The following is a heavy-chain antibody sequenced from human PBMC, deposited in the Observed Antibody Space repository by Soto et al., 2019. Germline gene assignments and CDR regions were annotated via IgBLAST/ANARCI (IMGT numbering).Heavy chain of an antibody. D-gene: IGHD6-19*01. Sequence: GASVKVSCKASGYTFTSYAMHWVRQAPGQRLEWMGWINAGNGNTKYSQKFQGRVTITRDTSASTAYMELSSLRSEDTAVYYCARYWIAVAGIGTDYWGQGTLVTVSS. CDR1: GYTFTSYA. J-gene: IGHJ4*02. V-gene: IGHV1-3*01. CDR2: INAGNGNT. CDR3: ARYWIAVAGIGTDY.